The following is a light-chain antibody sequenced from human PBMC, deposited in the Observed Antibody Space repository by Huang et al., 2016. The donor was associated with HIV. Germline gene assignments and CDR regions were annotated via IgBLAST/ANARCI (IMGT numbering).Light chain of an antibody. Sequence: EIVLTQSPGTLSLSPGERATLSCRASQSVSNNFLAWYQQKPGQAPRLLISGASSRATGIPDRFSGGGSGTDFTLTISRLQPEDFAVYYCQQYGASRTFGQGTKVEIK. CDR1: QSVSNNF. J-gene: IGKJ1*01. CDR2: GAS. CDR3: QQYGASRT. V-gene: IGKV3-20*01.